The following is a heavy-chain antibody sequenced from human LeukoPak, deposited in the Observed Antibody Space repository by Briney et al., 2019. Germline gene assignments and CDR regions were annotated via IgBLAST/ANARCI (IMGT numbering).Heavy chain of an antibody. J-gene: IGHJ6*03. CDR3: ARADTSPPARIYYYMDV. CDR2: INPNSGGT. CDR1: GYTFTGYY. V-gene: IGHV1-2*02. Sequence: RASVKVSCKASGYTFTGYYMHWVRQAPGQGLEWMGWINPNSGGTNYAQKFQGRVTITADESTSTAYMELSSLRSEDTAVYYCARADTSPPARIYYYMDVWGKGTTVTVSS.